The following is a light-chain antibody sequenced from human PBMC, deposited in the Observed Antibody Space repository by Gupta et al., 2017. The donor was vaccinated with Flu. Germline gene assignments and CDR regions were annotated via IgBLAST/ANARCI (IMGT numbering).Light chain of an antibody. Sequence: SSLSASVGDRVTITCRASQSISNYLNWYQKKPGEAPKLLVYRASSWQSGVPSRFSGSGYGTDFTLTISSRQPEDCASYFCRQSYSTPLLTFGHGTKVDIK. J-gene: IGKJ3*01. CDR3: RQSYSTPLLT. CDR2: RAS. CDR1: QSISNY. V-gene: IGKV1-39*01.